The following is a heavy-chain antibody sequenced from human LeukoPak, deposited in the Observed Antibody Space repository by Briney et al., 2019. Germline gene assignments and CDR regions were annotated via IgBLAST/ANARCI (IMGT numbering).Heavy chain of an antibody. CDR2: INDSGRI. J-gene: IGHJ6*03. CDR1: GGSFSNYY. CDR3: ARRWNYGRNYYIDV. Sequence: WETLSLTCAVYGGSFSNYYWSWIGQPPGKGLEWIGEINDSGRINYNPSLMSRVTVSVDTSKNQFSLRLTSVTATDTAVYYCARRWNYGRNYYIDVWGNGATVSVSS. D-gene: IGHD1-7*01. V-gene: IGHV4-34*01.